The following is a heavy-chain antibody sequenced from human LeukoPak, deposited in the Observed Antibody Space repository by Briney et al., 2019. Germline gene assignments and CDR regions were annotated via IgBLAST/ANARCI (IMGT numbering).Heavy chain of an antibody. CDR1: GGSISSYY. J-gene: IGHJ6*02. Sequence: PSETLSLTCTVSGGSISSYYWSWIRQPPGKGLEWIGYIYYSGSTNYNPSLKSRVTMSVDTSKNQFSLKLSSVTAADTAVYYCASSVDYYYGMDVWGQGTTVTVSS. CDR2: IYYSGST. V-gene: IGHV4-59*12. CDR3: ASSVDYYYGMDV.